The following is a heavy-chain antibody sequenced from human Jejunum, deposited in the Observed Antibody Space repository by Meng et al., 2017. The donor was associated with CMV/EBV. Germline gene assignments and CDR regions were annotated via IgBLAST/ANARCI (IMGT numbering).Heavy chain of an antibody. CDR1: FTFSTGA. CDR2: LRFDGSNK. D-gene: IGHD3-22*01. J-gene: IGHJ4*02. CDR3: ARGAGLYYYDGSGWLDS. V-gene: IGHV3-30*02. Sequence: FTFSTGARPWVRQAPGKGVEWVAFLRFDGSNKESTNSVKGRFIISRDNSQNTLFLQMHSLRVADTAVYYCARGAGLYYYDGSGWLDSWGQGTLVTVSS.